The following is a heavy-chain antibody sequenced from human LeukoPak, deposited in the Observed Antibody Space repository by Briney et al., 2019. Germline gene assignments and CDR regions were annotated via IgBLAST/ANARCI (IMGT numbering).Heavy chain of an antibody. CDR2: VSYNVHT. D-gene: IGHD6-13*01. J-gene: IGHJ4*02. CDR3: ARVSVAGTGPDY. V-gene: IGHV4-61*01. Sequence: SETLSLTCTVSGDSVSSGSCYWSWIRQSPGKRLEWIGFVSYNVHTEYNPSLKSRVTLSVDTSTNQFSLRLSSVTAADTAIYFCARVSVAGTGPDYWGQGTLVTVSS. CDR1: GDSVSSGSCY.